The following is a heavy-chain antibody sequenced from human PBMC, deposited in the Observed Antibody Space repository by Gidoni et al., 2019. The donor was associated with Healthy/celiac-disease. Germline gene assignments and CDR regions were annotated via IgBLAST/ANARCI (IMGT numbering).Heavy chain of an antibody. Sequence: QVQLQQWGAGLLKPSETLSLTCAVYGGSFSGYYWSWIRQPPGKGLEWIGEINHSGSTNYNPSLKSRVTISVDTSKNQFSLKLSSVTAADTAVYYCARMAKKTYYYGSGGKYYFDYWGQGTLVTVSS. CDR1: GGSFSGYY. D-gene: IGHD3-10*01. V-gene: IGHV4-34*01. CDR2: INHSGST. J-gene: IGHJ4*02. CDR3: ARMAKKTYYYGSGGKYYFDY.